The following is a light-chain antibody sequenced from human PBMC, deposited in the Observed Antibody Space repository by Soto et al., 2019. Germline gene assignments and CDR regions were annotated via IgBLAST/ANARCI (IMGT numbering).Light chain of an antibody. Sequence: SYELTQPPSVSVSPGQTARITCSGDALPKQYAYWYKQKPGQAPVLVIYKDSERPSGIPERFSGSSSGTTVTLTISGVQAEDEAEYYCQSADSSGTYQVFGGGTKLTVL. CDR1: ALPKQY. CDR2: KDS. J-gene: IGLJ2*01. V-gene: IGLV3-25*03. CDR3: QSADSSGTYQV.